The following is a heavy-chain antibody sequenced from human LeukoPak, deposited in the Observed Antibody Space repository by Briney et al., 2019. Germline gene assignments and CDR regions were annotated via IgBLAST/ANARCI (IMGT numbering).Heavy chain of an antibody. CDR2: INAGNGNT. CDR3: ARGPWCTGGSPTYFDY. V-gene: IGHV1-3*01. CDR1: GYTFTSYA. D-gene: IGHD2-15*01. J-gene: IGHJ4*02. Sequence: GASVKVSCKASGYTFTSYAMHWVRHAPGQRLEWMGWINAGNGNTKYSQTFQGRVTITRVTSASTAYMELSSLRSEDTAVYCCARGPWCTGGSPTYFDYWGQGTLVTVSS.